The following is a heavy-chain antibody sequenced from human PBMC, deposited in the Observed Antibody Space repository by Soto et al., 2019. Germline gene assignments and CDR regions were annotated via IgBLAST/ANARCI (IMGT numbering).Heavy chain of an antibody. D-gene: IGHD3-22*01. CDR1: CGAISIYY. J-gene: IGHJ4*02. Sequence: SEYLYLTYTVSCGAISIYYWSWIRQPPGKGLEWIATVHYSGSTYYTPSLKNRVTISADTSNNQFSLRLNSVTAADTAVYYCARQHYYDSSGYYTWNWGQGTLVTVSS. CDR3: ARQHYYDSSGYYTWN. CDR2: VHYSGST. V-gene: IGHV4-39*01.